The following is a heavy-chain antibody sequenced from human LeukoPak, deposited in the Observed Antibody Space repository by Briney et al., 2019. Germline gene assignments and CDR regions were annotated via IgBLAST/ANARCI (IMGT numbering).Heavy chain of an antibody. CDR3: ARDGDSDYYYMDV. Sequence: GGSLRLSCAASGFTFSSYWMGWVRQAPGKGLEWVANIKQDGSEKYYVDSVKGRFTISRDNAKNSLYLQMNSLRAEDTAVYYCARDGDSDYYYMDVWGKGTTVTVSS. J-gene: IGHJ6*03. D-gene: IGHD4-17*01. V-gene: IGHV3-7*01. CDR1: GFTFSSYW. CDR2: IKQDGSEK.